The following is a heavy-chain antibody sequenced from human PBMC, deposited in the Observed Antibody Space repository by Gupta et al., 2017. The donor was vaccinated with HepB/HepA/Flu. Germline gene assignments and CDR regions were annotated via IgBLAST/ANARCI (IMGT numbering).Heavy chain of an antibody. CDR1: GFIFGSFA. Sequence: EVQVLESGGGLVQPGGSLRLSCAASGFIFGSFAMTWVRQAPGKGLEWVSTISGGGTGTYYADSVKDRFTISRDNSKNTVSLQMSRLRADDTAVYYCAKDGRDFGLFDYRGQGTQVTVSS. D-gene: IGHD3-10*01. J-gene: IGHJ4*02. CDR2: ISGGGTGT. CDR3: AKDGRDFGLFDY. V-gene: IGHV3-23*01.